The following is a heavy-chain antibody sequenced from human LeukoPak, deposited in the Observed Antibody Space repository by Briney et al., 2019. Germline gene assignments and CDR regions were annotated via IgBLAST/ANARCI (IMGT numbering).Heavy chain of an antibody. CDR3: ARDRTLTMIPQTAFDI. V-gene: IGHV3-11*01. J-gene: IGHJ3*02. CDR1: GFTFSDYN. CDR2: ISRSGSTK. D-gene: IGHD3-22*01. Sequence: PGGSLRLSCADSGFTFSDYNMRWIRQAPGKGLEWVSSISRSGSTKYYADSVKGRFTISRDNAKNSLFLQMNSLRAEDTAVYYCARDRTLTMIPQTAFDIWGQGTTVTVSS.